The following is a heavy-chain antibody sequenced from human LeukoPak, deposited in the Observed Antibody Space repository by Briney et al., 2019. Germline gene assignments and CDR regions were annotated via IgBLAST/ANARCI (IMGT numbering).Heavy chain of an antibody. Sequence: GGSLRLSCTASGLILSNYGMHWVRQAPGKGLEWVAFIKFDGSEPKYADSVKGRFTISRDNSKNTLYLQMNTLRLEDTAVYYCANQKLSGSYLPGYWGQGIVVAVSS. CDR2: IKFDGSEP. D-gene: IGHD3-10*01. CDR3: ANQKLSGSYLPGY. V-gene: IGHV3-30*02. CDR1: GLILSNYG. J-gene: IGHJ4*02.